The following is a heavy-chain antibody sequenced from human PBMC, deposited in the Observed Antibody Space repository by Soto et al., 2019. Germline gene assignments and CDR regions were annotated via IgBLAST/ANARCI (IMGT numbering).Heavy chain of an antibody. CDR2: INHSGST. CDR3: ARGPLDCSGGSCYSGTRGAFDI. Sequence: SETLSLTCPVYGGSFSGYYWSWIRQPPGKGLEWIGEINHSGSTNYNPSLKSRVTISVDTSKNQFSLKLSSVTAADTAVYYCARGPLDCSGGSCYSGTRGAFDIWGQGTMVTVSS. V-gene: IGHV4-34*01. CDR1: GGSFSGYY. D-gene: IGHD2-15*01. J-gene: IGHJ3*02.